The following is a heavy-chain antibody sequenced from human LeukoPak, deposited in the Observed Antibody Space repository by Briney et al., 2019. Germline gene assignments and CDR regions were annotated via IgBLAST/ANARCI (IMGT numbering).Heavy chain of an antibody. V-gene: IGHV5-51*01. CDR2: IYPGDSDT. J-gene: IGHJ5*02. Sequence: AGESLKISCKGSGYSFTSYWSGWVRQTPGKGLEWMGIIYPGDSDTRYSPSFQGQVTISADKSISTAYLQWSSLKASDTAMYYCARRYCSGGSCSDNWFDPWGQGTLVTVSS. CDR3: ARRYCSGGSCSDNWFDP. D-gene: IGHD2-15*01. CDR1: GYSFTSYW.